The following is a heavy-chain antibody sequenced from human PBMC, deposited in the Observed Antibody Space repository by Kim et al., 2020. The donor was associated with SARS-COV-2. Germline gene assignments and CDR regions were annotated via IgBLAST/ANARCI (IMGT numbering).Heavy chain of an antibody. J-gene: IGHJ6*02. Sequence: GGSLRLSCAASGFTFSSYDMHWVRQATGKGLEWVSAIGTAGDTYYSGSVKGRFTISRENAKNSLYLQMNSLRAGDTAVYYCARAFYGGTYYYYYGMDVWGQGTTVTVPS. V-gene: IGHV3-13*04. CDR1: GFTFSSYD. CDR2: IGTAGDT. D-gene: IGHD4-17*01. CDR3: ARAFYGGTYYYYYGMDV.